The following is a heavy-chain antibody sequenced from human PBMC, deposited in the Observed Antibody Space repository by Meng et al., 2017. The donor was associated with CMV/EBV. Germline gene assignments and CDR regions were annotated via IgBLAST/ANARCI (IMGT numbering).Heavy chain of an antibody. CDR3: ARSLVISKLYYYYYYGMDV. CDR1: GFTFSSYS. J-gene: IGHJ6*02. CDR2: ISSSSSYI. Sequence: GESLMISCAASGFTFSSYSMNWVRQAPGKGLEWVSSISSSSSYIYYADSEKGRFTISRDNAKNSLYLQMNSLGAEDTAVYYCARSLVISKLYYYYYYGMDVWGQGTTVTVSS. D-gene: IGHD2-21*01. V-gene: IGHV3-21*01.